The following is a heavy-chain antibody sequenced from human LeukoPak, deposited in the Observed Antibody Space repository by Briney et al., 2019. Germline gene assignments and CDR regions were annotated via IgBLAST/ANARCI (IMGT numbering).Heavy chain of an antibody. V-gene: IGHV3-7*01. CDR1: GFTFSSYG. D-gene: IGHD3-10*01. J-gene: IGHJ4*02. CDR2: IKQDGSEK. Sequence: GGSLRLSCAASGFTFSSYGMHWVRQAPGKGLEWVANIKQDGSEKYYVDSVTGRFTISRDNAKNSLYLQMNSLRAEDTAVYYCAKGSLGYYGSGSYYNAPHFDYWGQGTLVTVSS. CDR3: AKGSLGYYGSGSYYNAPHFDY.